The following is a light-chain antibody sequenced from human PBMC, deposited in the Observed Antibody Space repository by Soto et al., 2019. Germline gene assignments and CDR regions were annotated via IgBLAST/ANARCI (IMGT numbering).Light chain of an antibody. Sequence: EIVLTQSPGTLSLSPGERATLSCWASQSVDSNYLAWYQQKPGQAPRLLIYDASSRATGIPDRFSGSGSGTVFTLTISRLEPEDFAVDFCQQYAHLITFGQGTRLEI. CDR3: QQYAHLIT. CDR2: DAS. V-gene: IGKV3-20*01. CDR1: QSVDSNY. J-gene: IGKJ5*01.